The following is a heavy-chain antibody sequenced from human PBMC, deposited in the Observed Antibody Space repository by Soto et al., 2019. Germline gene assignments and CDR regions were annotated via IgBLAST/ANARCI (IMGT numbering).Heavy chain of an antibody. Sequence: SETLSLTCKVSGGSIRSYYWNWIRQPAGKGLEWIGRIYSSGSSDCNPSLKSRVTMSVDTSKNQFSLKLSSVTAADTAVYYCARDGGSGGTCYEGDFEYWGLGTLGKGSS. V-gene: IGHV4-4*07. J-gene: IGHJ4*02. CDR3: ARDGGSGGTCYEGDFEY. CDR2: IYSSGSS. CDR1: GGSIRSYY. D-gene: IGHD2-15*01.